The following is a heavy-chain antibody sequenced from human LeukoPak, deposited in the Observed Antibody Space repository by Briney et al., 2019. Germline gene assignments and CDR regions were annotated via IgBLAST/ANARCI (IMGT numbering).Heavy chain of an antibody. Sequence: PGGSLRLSCAASGFTFSRNWIHWVRQGPGKGLVWVSRINLDGSSTMYADFVKGRFTISRDNAKNTLYLQMNSLRAEDTAVYYCARVRLSSGGNIYFDYWGQGTLVTVSS. V-gene: IGHV3-74*03. J-gene: IGHJ4*02. CDR3: ARVRLSSGGNIYFDY. D-gene: IGHD6-19*01. CDR2: INLDGSST. CDR1: GFTFSRNW.